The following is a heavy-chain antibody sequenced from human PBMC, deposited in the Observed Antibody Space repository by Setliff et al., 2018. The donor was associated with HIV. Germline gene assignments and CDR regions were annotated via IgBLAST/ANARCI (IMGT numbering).Heavy chain of an antibody. J-gene: IGHJ3*02. D-gene: IGHD2-15*01. CDR2: IYYSGST. CDR3: ARPTDPGYCSGGSCSLDI. Sequence: PSETLSLTCTVSGASISSSSNYWGWIRQPPGKGLEWIGSIYYSGSTYCNPSLKSRVTISVDTSKNQFSLKLSSVTAADTAVYYCARPTDPGYCSGGSCSLDIWGQGTMVTVSS. V-gene: IGHV4-39*01. CDR1: GASISSSSNY.